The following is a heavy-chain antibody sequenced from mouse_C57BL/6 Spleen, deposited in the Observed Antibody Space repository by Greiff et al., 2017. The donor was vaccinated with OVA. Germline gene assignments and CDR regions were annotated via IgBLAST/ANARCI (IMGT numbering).Heavy chain of an antibody. CDR1: GFSLSTFGMG. CDR2: FWWDDAK. V-gene: IGHV8-8*01. J-gene: IGHJ4*01. D-gene: IGHD1-1*01. Sequence: QVTLKVSGPGILQPSPTLSLTCSSSGFSLSTFGMGVGWIRHPSGKGLDWLAHFWWDDAKYYNPALKSRLTISKATSKNQVFLKIANVDTADTATYYCARIDHYGSSDYYAMDYWGQGTSVTVSS. CDR3: ARIDHYGSSDYYAMDY.